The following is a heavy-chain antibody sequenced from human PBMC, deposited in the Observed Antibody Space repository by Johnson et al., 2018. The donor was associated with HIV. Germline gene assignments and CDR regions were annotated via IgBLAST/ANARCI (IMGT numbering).Heavy chain of an antibody. Sequence: QVQLVESGGGLVKPGGSLRLSCAASGFIFSDYYMSWIRQAPGKGLEWVSYISSSGNPIYYADSVKGRFTISRDNAKNSLYLQMNSMRAEDTAVDYCARDWVIGDAFDIWGQGTMVTVSS. CDR1: GFIFSDYY. J-gene: IGHJ3*02. CDR3: ARDWVIGDAFDI. D-gene: IGHD2-21*01. CDR2: ISSSGNPI. V-gene: IGHV3-11*04.